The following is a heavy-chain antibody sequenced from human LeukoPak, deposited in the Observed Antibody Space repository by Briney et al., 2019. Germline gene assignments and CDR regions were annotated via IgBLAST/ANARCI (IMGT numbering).Heavy chain of an antibody. J-gene: IGHJ4*02. CDR1: GFTFSSYS. V-gene: IGHV3-21*04. D-gene: IGHD2/OR15-2a*01. CDR3: AMSKLGLLYY. CDR2: ISSSSSYI. Sequence: GGSLRLSCAASGFTFSSYSMNWVRQAPGKGLEWVSSISSSSSYIYYADSVKGRFTISRDNSKNTLYLQMNSLRAEDTAVYYCAMSKLGLLYYWGQGTLVTVSS.